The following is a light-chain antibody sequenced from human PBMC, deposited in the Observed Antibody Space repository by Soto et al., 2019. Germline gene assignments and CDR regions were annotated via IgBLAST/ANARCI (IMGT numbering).Light chain of an antibody. CDR1: SSSIGSNT. V-gene: IGLV1-44*01. J-gene: IGLJ2*01. CDR3: ATWDDSLNGRV. Sequence: QSVLTQPPSASATPGQWVTISCSGSSSSIGSNTANWYQQLPGTAPKLLIYGHNQRPSGVPARFSGSKSGTSASLAISGLQYGDEEDDYCATWDDSLNGRVFGGGTKLTVL. CDR2: GHN.